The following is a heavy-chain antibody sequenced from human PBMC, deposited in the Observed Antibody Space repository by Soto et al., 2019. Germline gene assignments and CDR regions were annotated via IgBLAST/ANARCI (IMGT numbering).Heavy chain of an antibody. J-gene: IGHJ4*02. D-gene: IGHD6-19*01. CDR3: ARATSAMYSSGWYLYYFDY. Sequence: GGSLRLSCAASGFTFSDYYMSWIRQAPGKGLEWVSYISSSGSTIYYADSVKGRFTISRDNAKNSLYLQMNSLRVEDTAVYYCARATSAMYSSGWYLYYFDYWVQGTLVTVSS. CDR1: GFTFSDYY. V-gene: IGHV3-11*01. CDR2: ISSSGSTI.